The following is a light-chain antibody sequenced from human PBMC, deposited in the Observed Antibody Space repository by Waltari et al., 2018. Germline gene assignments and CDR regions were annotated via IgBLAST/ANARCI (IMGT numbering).Light chain of an antibody. Sequence: QSVLTQPPSASWTPGQRVTISCSGSYSNVGSQLVNWYQQLPRTAPKLLIYSDHHRPAGVPARFSGSKSGTSASLAISGLRSDDEAEYYCAAWDDNLTGPLFGGGTKVTVL. CDR2: SDH. J-gene: IGLJ3*02. CDR3: AAWDDNLTGPL. CDR1: YSNVGSQL. V-gene: IGLV1-47*02.